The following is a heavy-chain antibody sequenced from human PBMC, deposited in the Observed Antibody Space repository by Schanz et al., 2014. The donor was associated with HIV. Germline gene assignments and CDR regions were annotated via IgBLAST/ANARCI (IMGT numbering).Heavy chain of an antibody. J-gene: IGHJ3*02. CDR1: RFTFSSYA. V-gene: IGHV3-33*08. CDR3: ARDVAGCSGTSCYSDAFDI. D-gene: IGHD2-2*01. Sequence: VQLVESGGSLVQPGGSLRLSCAASRFTFSSYAMHWVRQAPGKGLEWVAVIWHDGSSKYYADSVKGRFTISRDNSKNTLYLQMNSLRAEDTAVYFCARDVAGCSGTSCYSDAFDIWGQGTLVTVSS. CDR2: IWHDGSSK.